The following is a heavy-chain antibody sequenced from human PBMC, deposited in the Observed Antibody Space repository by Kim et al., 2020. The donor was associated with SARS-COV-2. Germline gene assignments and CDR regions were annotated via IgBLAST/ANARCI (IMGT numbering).Heavy chain of an antibody. J-gene: IGHJ5*02. CDR3: ARSPADYGDYTFDP. Sequence: GGSLRLSCAASGFTFSDYYMSWIRQAPGKGLEWVSYISSSGSTIYYADSVKGRFTISRDNAKNSLYLQMNSLRAEDTAVYYCARSPADYGDYTFDPWGQGTLVTVSS. V-gene: IGHV3-11*01. CDR2: ISSSGSTI. CDR1: GFTFSDYY. D-gene: IGHD4-17*01.